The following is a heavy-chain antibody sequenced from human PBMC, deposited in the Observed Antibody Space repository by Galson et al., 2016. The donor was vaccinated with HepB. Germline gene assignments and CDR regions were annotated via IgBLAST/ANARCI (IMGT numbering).Heavy chain of an antibody. CDR3: AKGLPLGIIYGMDV. J-gene: IGHJ6*02. CDR2: IGGSGDTT. Sequence: SLRLSCAASGFRFSAYSMTWIRQAPGKGLEWVSGIGGSGDTTYYADSVKGRFTISRDNSKNTLYLQMNSLRAEDTAVYHCAKGLPLGIIYGMDVWGQGTTVTVSS. CDR1: GFRFSAYS. V-gene: IGHV3-23*01. D-gene: IGHD7-27*01.